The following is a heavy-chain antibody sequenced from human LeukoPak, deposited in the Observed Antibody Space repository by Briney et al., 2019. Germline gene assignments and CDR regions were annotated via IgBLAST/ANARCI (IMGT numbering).Heavy chain of an antibody. Sequence: ASVKVSCKASGGTFSSYAISWVRQAPGQGLEWMGGIIPICGTANYAQKFQGRVTITTDESTSTAYMELSSLRSEDTAVYYCASQYCSGGSCNAIDYWGQGTLVTVSS. CDR3: ASQYCSGGSCNAIDY. J-gene: IGHJ4*02. D-gene: IGHD2-15*01. CDR2: IIPICGTA. CDR1: GGTFSSYA. V-gene: IGHV1-69*05.